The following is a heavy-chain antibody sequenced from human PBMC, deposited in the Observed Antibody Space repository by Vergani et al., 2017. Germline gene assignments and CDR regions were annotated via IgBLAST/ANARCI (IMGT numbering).Heavy chain of an antibody. CDR2: MDYSGST. D-gene: IGHD2-15*01. CDR1: GDSVMSTDYH. J-gene: IGHJ4*02. CDR3: ASKRGACRAAYCHSYDF. V-gene: IGHV4-39*01. Sequence: QVQLQESGPGLLKPSETLSLTCSVPGDSVMSTDYHCGCIRQPPGKGLEWIGSMDYSGSTSYNPSLESRISISFETPKNQFSLKLTSVTAADTAVYYCASKRGACRAAYCHSYDFWGPGTLVGVSS.